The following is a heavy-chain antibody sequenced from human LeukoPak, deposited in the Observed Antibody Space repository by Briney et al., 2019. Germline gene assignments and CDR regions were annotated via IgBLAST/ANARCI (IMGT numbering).Heavy chain of an antibody. V-gene: IGHV4-31*03. CDR3: ARDRGRDYDYGDYLPLGYFDY. J-gene: IGHJ4*02. D-gene: IGHD4-17*01. Sequence: SQTLSLTCTVSGGSISSGGYYWSWIRQHPGKSLEWIGYIYYSGSTYYNPSLKSRVTISVDTSKNQFSLKLSSVTAADTAVYYCARDRGRDYDYGDYLPLGYFDYWGQGTLVTVSS. CDR1: GGSISSGGYY. CDR2: IYYSGST.